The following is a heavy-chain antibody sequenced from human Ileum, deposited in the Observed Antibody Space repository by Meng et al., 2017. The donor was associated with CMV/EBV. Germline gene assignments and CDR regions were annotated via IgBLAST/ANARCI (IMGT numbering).Heavy chain of an antibody. D-gene: IGHD3-3*01. V-gene: IGHV3-30*18. CDR1: GFDCGNYG. CDR2: ISYERDKP. CDR3: AKDWSGDYNWFNP. Sequence: SLKISFAGSGFDCGNYGIHWVRQAPGKGLEWVAYISYERDKPYYGDTLKGRFTISRYNYKSTAYLQMNSLRAEDTAMYYCAKDWSGDYNWFNPWGQGTLVTVSS. J-gene: IGHJ5*02.